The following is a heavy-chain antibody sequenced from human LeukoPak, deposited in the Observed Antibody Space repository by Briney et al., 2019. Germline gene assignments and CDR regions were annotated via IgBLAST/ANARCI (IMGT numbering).Heavy chain of an antibody. CDR1: GYSFTDYY. J-gene: IGHJ4*02. CDR2: INPNSGGT. Sequence: ASVKVSCKASGYSFTDYYMHWVRQAPGQGLEWMGWINPNSGGTNYAQKFQGRVTMTRDTSISTAYMELSRLRSDDTAVYYCARAPLGPYYDISALGYWGQGTLVTVSS. CDR3: ARAPLGPYYDISALGY. D-gene: IGHD3-22*01. V-gene: IGHV1-2*02.